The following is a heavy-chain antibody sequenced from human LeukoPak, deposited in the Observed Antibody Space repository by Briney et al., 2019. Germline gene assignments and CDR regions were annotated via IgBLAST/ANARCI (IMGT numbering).Heavy chain of an antibody. CDR3: AKRDIGYYDILTGYRMAGYFDY. CDR1: GFTFSSYA. J-gene: IGHJ4*02. Sequence: AGGFLRLSCAASGFTFSSYAMSWVRQAPGKGLEWVSAISGSGGSTYYADSVKGRFTISRDNSKNTLYLQMNSLRAEDTAVYYCAKRDIGYYDILTGYRMAGYFDYWGQGTLVTVSS. D-gene: IGHD3-9*01. V-gene: IGHV3-23*01. CDR2: ISGSGGST.